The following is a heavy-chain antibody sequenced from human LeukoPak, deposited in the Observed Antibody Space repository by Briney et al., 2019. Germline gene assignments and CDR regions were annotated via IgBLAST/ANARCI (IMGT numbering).Heavy chain of an antibody. D-gene: IGHD3-3*01. CDR1: GFTFSIYG. CDR3: AKDTLYAYDFWSGYYREPFDY. CDR2: ISGSGGST. Sequence: PGGSLRLSCEGSGFTFSIYGMHWVRQAPGKGLEWVSAISGSGGSTYYADSVKGRFTISRDNSKNTLYLQMNSLRAEDTAVYYCAKDTLYAYDFWSGYYREPFDYWGQGTLVTVSS. J-gene: IGHJ4*02. V-gene: IGHV3-23*01.